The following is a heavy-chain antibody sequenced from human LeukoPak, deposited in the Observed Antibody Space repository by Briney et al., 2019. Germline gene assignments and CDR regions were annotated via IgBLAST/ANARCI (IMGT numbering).Heavy chain of an antibody. J-gene: IGHJ4*02. V-gene: IGHV4-34*01. Sequence: SETLSLTCAVYGGSLSGYYWSWIRQPPGKGLEWIGEINHSGSTNYNPSLKSRVTISVDTSKNQFSLKLSSVTAADTAVYYCARRRLSSSWYYFDYWGQGTLVTVSS. CDR2: INHSGST. CDR3: ARRRLSSSWYYFDY. D-gene: IGHD6-13*01. CDR1: GGSLSGYY.